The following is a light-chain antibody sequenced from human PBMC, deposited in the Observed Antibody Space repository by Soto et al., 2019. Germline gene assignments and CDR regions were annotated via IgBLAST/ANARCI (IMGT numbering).Light chain of an antibody. CDR1: SSDVGGYNY. CDR3: SSYTTSGTPV. CDR2: EGS. V-gene: IGLV2-14*01. Sequence: QSALTQPASVSGSPGQTITISCTGTSSDVGGYNYLSWYQQHPGKAPKVMIYEGSNRPSGVSNRFSGSKSGNTASLTISGLQAEDEAAYFCSSYTTSGTPVFGGGTQLTVL. J-gene: IGLJ3*02.